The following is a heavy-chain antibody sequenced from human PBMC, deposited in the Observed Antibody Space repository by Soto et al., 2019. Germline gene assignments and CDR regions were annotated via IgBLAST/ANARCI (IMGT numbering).Heavy chain of an antibody. J-gene: IGHJ4*02. V-gene: IGHV3-30*18. Sequence: QVQLVESGGGVVQPGRSLRLSCAASGFTFSRYDMHWVRQAPGKGLEWLAIISYDGSNKYYADSVKGRFTISRDNSKNTQYLQMNSLRPGDTAVYYCAKGSYSGIYSDFDYWGQGTLVTVSS. D-gene: IGHD1-26*01. CDR2: ISYDGSNK. CDR3: AKGSYSGIYSDFDY. CDR1: GFTFSRYD.